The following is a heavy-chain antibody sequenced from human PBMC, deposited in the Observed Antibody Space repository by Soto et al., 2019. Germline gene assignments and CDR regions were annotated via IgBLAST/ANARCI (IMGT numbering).Heavy chain of an antibody. Sequence: QGHLQESGPGLVKPSETLTLTCSVSGDSINSRYWNWNRQPAGKGLEWIGRVYISGGSKYNPSLMRRVIMSIDTSENRFSMNLTSVTAADTAVYYCASGFQYFYFESWGQVAIVTGSS. CDR1: GDSINSRY. CDR3: ASGFQYFYFES. J-gene: IGHJ4*02. CDR2: VYISGGS. V-gene: IGHV4-4*07. D-gene: IGHD2-2*03.